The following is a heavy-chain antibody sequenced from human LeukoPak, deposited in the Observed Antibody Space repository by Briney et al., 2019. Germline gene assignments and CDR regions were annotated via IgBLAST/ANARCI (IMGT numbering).Heavy chain of an antibody. CDR3: AREARIAAAGTYRPRYNWSDP. V-gene: IGHV1-69*06. D-gene: IGHD6-13*01. J-gene: IGHJ5*02. CDR2: IIPIFGTA. Sequence: SVKVSCKASGGTFSSYAISWVRQAPGQGLEWMGGIIPIFGTANYAQKFQGRVTITADKSTSTAYMELSSLRSEDTAVYYCAREARIAAAGTYRPRYNWSDPWGQGTLVTVSS. CDR1: GGTFSSYA.